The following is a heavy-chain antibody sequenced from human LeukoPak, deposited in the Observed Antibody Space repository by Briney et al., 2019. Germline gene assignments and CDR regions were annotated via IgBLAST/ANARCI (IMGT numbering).Heavy chain of an antibody. CDR2: MNPNSGNT. Sequence: ASVKVSCKASGYTFTSNDINWLRQATGQGLEWMGWMNPNSGNTGYAQKFQGRVTMTRNTSISTAYMELSSLRSEDTAVYYCARGVRYRYCSGGSCYRGGYYYYYMDVWGKGTTVTVSS. CDR3: ARGVRYRYCSGGSCYRGGYYYYYMDV. V-gene: IGHV1-8*01. CDR1: GYTFTSND. J-gene: IGHJ6*03. D-gene: IGHD2-15*01.